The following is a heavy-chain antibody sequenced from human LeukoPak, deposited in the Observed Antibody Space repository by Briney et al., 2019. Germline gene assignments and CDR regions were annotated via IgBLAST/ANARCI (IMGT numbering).Heavy chain of an antibody. D-gene: IGHD5-12*01. J-gene: IGHJ4*02. CDR3: AREGRGGYDETTNFDF. V-gene: IGHV1-46*01. CDR2: INPSGGST. Sequence: ASVKVSCKTSGYTFTGYFMHWVRQAPGQGLQWMGTINPSGGSTTYAQKLQDRVTMTRAMSTSTVYMELNSLRSDDTAVYYCAREGRGGYDETTNFDFWGQGTLVTVSS. CDR1: GYTFTGYF.